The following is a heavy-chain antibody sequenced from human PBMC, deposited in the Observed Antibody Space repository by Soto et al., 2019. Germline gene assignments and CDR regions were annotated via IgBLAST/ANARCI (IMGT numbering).Heavy chain of an antibody. CDR2: IIPIFGTA. D-gene: IGHD1-20*01. J-gene: IGHJ6*02. V-gene: IGHV1-69*12. CDR3: ARSITGTVSYYYGMDV. Sequence: QVQLVQSGAEVKKPGSSVKVSCKASGGTFSSYAISWVGQAPGQGLEWMGGIIPIFGTANYAQKFQGRVTITADESTSTAYMELSSLRSEDTAVYYCARSITGTVSYYYGMDVWGQGTTVTVSS. CDR1: GGTFSSYA.